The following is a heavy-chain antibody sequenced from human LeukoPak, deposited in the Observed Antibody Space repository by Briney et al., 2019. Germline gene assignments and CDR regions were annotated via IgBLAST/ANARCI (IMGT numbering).Heavy chain of an antibody. CDR2: IYYSGST. V-gene: IGHV4-59*08. D-gene: IGHD3-10*01. CDR3: GRRGPGGRAFDI. J-gene: IGHJ3*02. Sequence: WIGYIYYSGSTNYNPSLKSRVTISVDTSKNQFSLKLNSVTAADTAVYYCGRRGPGGRAFDIWGQGTMVTVSS.